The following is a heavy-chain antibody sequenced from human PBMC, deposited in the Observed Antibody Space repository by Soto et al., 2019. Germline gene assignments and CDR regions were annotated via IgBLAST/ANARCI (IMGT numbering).Heavy chain of an antibody. CDR3: TRASIAVAVSFDY. CDR1: GFTFGDYA. Sequence: PGGSLRLSCTASGFTFGDYAMSWFRQAPGKGLEWVGFIRSKAYGGTTEYAASVKGRFTISRDDSKSIAYLQMNSLKTEDTAVYYCTRASIAVAVSFDYWGQGTLVTVSS. CDR2: IRSKAYGGTT. V-gene: IGHV3-49*03. J-gene: IGHJ4*02. D-gene: IGHD6-19*01.